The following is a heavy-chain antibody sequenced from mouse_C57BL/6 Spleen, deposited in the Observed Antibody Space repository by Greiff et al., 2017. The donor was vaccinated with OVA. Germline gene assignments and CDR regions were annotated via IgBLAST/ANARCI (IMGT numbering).Heavy chain of an antibody. D-gene: IGHD2-2*01. CDR2: ISSGGSYT. Sequence: EVMLVESGGDLVKPGGSLKLSCAASGFTFSSYGMSWVRQTPDKRLEWVATISSGGSYTYYPDSVKGRFTISRDNAKNTLYLQRSSLKSEDTAMYYCARQRGYDRGDAMDYWGQGTSVTVSS. CDR3: ARQRGYDRGDAMDY. J-gene: IGHJ4*01. CDR1: GFTFSSYG. V-gene: IGHV5-6*02.